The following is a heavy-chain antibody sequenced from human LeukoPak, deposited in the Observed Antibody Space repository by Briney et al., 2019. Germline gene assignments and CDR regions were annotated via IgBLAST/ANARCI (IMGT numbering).Heavy chain of an antibody. CDR2: ISGGSGYI. CDR1: GFTFSSYS. V-gene: IGHV3-21*04. J-gene: IGHJ4*02. D-gene: IGHD3-9*01. Sequence: GGSLRLSCAASGFTFSSYSMNRVRQAPGKGLEWVSSISGGSGYIYYADSVKGRFTISRDNAKNSLYLQMNSLRAEDTAVYYCAKLPRYYDILTGYYLIDYWGQGTLVTVSS. CDR3: AKLPRYYDILTGYYLIDY.